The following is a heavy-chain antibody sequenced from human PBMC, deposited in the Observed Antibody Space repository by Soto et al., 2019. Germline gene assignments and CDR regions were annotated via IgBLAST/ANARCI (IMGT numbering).Heavy chain of an antibody. J-gene: IGHJ5*02. CDR3: ARATREWLRYFDP. CDR1: GGSISSGGYY. D-gene: IGHD5-12*01. Sequence: SETLSLTCTVSGGSISSGGYYWSWIRQHPGKGLEWIGYIYYSGSTYYNPSLKSRVTISVDTSKNQFSLKLSSVTAADTAVYYCARATREWLRYFDPWGQGTLVTVSS. CDR2: IYYSGST. V-gene: IGHV4-31*03.